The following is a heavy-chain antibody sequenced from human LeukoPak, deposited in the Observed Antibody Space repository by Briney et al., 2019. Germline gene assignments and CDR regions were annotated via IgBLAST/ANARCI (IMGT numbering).Heavy chain of an antibody. CDR3: ARVDTAMVSYYYYGMDV. Sequence: GGSLRLSCAASGFTFSSHAMHWVRQAPGKGLEWVAVISYDGSNKYYADSVKGRFTISRDNSKNTLYLQMNSLRAEDTAVYYCARVDTAMVSYYYYGMDVWGQGTTVTVSS. CDR2: ISYDGSNK. CDR1: GFTFSSHA. J-gene: IGHJ6*02. D-gene: IGHD5-18*01. V-gene: IGHV3-30*04.